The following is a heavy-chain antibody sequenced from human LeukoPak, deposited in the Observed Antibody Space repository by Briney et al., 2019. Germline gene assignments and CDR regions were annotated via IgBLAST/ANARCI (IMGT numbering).Heavy chain of an antibody. CDR2: ISSSGSII. CDR1: GFIFSDYY. Sequence: GGSLRLSCTTSGFIFSDYYMSWIRQAPGKGLGWVSYISSSGSIIYYADSVKGRFTISRDNAKNSLYLQMNSLRAEDTAVYYCARISSSNWYNERGAFDVWGQGTMVTVSS. V-gene: IGHV3-11*01. CDR3: ARISSSNWYNERGAFDV. D-gene: IGHD6-13*01. J-gene: IGHJ3*01.